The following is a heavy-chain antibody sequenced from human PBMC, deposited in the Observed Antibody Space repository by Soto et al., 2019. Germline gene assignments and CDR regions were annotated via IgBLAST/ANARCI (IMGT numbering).Heavy chain of an antibody. J-gene: IGHJ4*02. CDR2: ISSTSTYT. CDR1: GFTFRSYA. CDR3: ARDLALAGNY. Sequence: VGSLRLSCAASGFTFRSYAMNWVRQTQEKGLEWVSSISSTSTYTHYADSVKGRFTISRDNANNPLFLQMNSLRAEDTAIYYCARDLALAGNYWGQGALVTVSS. D-gene: IGHD6-19*01. V-gene: IGHV3-21*01.